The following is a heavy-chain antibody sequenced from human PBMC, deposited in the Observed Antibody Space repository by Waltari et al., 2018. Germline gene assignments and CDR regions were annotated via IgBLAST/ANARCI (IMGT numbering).Heavy chain of an antibody. CDR1: GYSISSGYY. V-gene: IGHV4-38-2*01. CDR2: IYHSGST. J-gene: IGHJ5*02. CDR3: ARLGIAAHRFDP. D-gene: IGHD6-6*01. Sequence: QVQLQESGPGLVKPSETLSLTCAVSGYSISSGYYWGWIRQPPGKGLEWIGSIYHSGSTYYNPSLKVRVTISVDTSKNQFSLKLSSVTAADTAVYYCARLGIAAHRFDPWGQGTLVTVSS.